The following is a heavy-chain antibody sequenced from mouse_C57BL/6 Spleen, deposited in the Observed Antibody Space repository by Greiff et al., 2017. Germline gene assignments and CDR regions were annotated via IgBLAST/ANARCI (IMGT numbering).Heavy chain of an antibody. CDR2: INPDGSST. D-gene: IGHD6-1*01. V-gene: IGHV5-16*01. CDR1: GFTFSDYY. CDR3: ARGGASYAMDY. Sequence: EVQLVESEGGLVQPGTSMKLSCTASGFTFSDYYMAWVRQVPEKGLEWVGNINPDGSSTYYLDSLKSRFTISRDNATNILYLQMSSLKSEDTASYYCARGGASYAMDYWGQGTSVTVSS. J-gene: IGHJ4*01.